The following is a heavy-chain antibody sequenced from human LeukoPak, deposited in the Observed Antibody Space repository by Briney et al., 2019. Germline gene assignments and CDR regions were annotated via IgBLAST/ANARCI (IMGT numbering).Heavy chain of an antibody. Sequence: GGSLRLSCTVSGFTVSSNSMSWVRQAPGKGLEWVSFIYSDNTHYSDSVKGRFTISRDDSKNTLYLQMNSLRAEDTAVYYCARPGYCSGGSCFCFDYWGQGTLVTVSS. J-gene: IGHJ4*02. D-gene: IGHD2-15*01. CDR3: ARPGYCSGGSCFCFDY. CDR1: GFTVSSNS. V-gene: IGHV3-53*01. CDR2: IYSDNT.